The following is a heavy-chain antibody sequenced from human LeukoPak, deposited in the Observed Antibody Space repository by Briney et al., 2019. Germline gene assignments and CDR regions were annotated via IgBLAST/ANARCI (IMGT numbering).Heavy chain of an antibody. J-gene: IGHJ4*02. Sequence: PGGSLRLSCAASGFTFSSYAMTWVRQAPGKGLGWVSVIRDRGGSTYYADSVKGRFTISRDNSKNTLYLQMNSLRADDTAVYYCAKDREWDDYAEYDYWGQGTQVTVSS. CDR1: GFTFSSYA. V-gene: IGHV3-23*01. D-gene: IGHD4-17*01. CDR3: AKDREWDDYAEYDY. CDR2: IRDRGGST.